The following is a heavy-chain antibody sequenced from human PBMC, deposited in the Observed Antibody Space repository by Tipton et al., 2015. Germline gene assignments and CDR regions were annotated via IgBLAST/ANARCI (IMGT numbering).Heavy chain of an antibody. D-gene: IGHD2-15*01. CDR1: GGSISSSGYS. V-gene: IGHV4-31*03. CDR3: ARAGSCTVGSCSFNWFDP. Sequence: TLSLTCTVSGGSISSSGYSWSWIRQHPGKGLEWIGYISNRGSTYYNPSLKSRVTMSVDTSKNQFSLKLTSVTAADTAVYYCARAGSCTVGSCSFNWFDPWGQGTLVTVSS. J-gene: IGHJ5*02. CDR2: ISNRGST.